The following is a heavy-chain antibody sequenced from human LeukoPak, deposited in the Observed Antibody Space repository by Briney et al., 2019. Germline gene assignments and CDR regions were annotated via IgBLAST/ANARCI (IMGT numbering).Heavy chain of an antibody. V-gene: IGHV3-48*03. CDR3: ASGVTIFGAVRFDY. D-gene: IGHD3-3*01. Sequence: PGGSLRLSCAASGFTLSRYEMNWVRQAPGKGLEWVSYISSSGSTIYYADSVKGRVTISRYNAKNSLYLQMNSLRAEDTAVYYCASGVTIFGAVRFDYSGQGTLVTVSS. CDR1: GFTLSRYE. J-gene: IGHJ4*02. CDR2: ISSSGSTI.